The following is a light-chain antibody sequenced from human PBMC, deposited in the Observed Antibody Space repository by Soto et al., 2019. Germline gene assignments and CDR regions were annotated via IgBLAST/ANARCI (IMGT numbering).Light chain of an antibody. CDR1: STDVAGYNY. J-gene: IGLJ1*01. CDR3: SSYTNSTALYV. V-gene: IGLV2-14*01. CDR2: EVS. Sequence: QSALTQPASVSGSPGQSITISCTGTSTDVAGYNYVSWYQHHPSKAPKLIIYEVSNRPSGVSNRFSGSKSGNTASLTISGLQAEDEADYHCSSYTNSTALYVFGTGTKLTVL.